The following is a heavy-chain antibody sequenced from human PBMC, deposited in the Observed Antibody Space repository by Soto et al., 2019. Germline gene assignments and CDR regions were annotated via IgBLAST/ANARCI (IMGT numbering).Heavy chain of an antibody. CDR2: VSHDGEAT. CDR3: AKEAQVRVSQDLDY. J-gene: IGHJ4*02. Sequence: SLRLSCAASGFTFSKYGMHWVRQPPGKGLEWVAVVSHDGEATYYAGSVNGRFTISRDNSKNTLSLQMNTLRDEDTAVYYCAKEAQVRVSQDLDYWGQGTLVTVSS. D-gene: IGHD2-2*01. CDR1: GFTFSKYG. V-gene: IGHV3-30*18.